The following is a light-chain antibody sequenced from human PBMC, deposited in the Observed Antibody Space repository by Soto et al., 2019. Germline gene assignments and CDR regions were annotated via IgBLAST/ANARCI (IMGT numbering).Light chain of an antibody. J-gene: IGLJ2*01. CDR2: SHN. Sequence: QSVLTQPPSASGTPGQRVTISCSGSSSNIGSNTVNWYQQLPGTAPKLLIYSHNQRPSGVPDRFSASRSGTSASLAISGLQSEDEADYYCAAWDDSLNGRVFGGGTKLTVL. V-gene: IGLV1-44*01. CDR3: AAWDDSLNGRV. CDR1: SSNIGSNT.